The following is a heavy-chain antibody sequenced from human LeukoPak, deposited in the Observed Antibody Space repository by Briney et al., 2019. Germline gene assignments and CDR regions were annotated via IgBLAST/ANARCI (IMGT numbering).Heavy chain of an antibody. CDR3: ARRGDYGDYWIDH. D-gene: IGHD4-17*01. CDR2: IYPGDSDT. Sequence: GESLKISCKGSGYSFTSYWIDWVRQMPGKGLEWMGIIYPGDSDTRYSPPFQGQVTILVDKSISTAYLQWSNLKASDTAMYYCARRGDYGDYWIDHWGQGTLVTVSS. J-gene: IGHJ5*02. CDR1: GYSFTSYW. V-gene: IGHV5-51*01.